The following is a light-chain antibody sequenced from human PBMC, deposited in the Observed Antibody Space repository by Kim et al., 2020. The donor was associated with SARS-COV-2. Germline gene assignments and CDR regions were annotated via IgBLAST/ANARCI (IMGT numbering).Light chain of an antibody. CDR2: GTS. Sequence: SPGQGATLSCRASESVSSGNLAWYQQKPGQAPRLLIYGTSSRATGIPDRFSGGGSGTDFTLTISRLEPEDFAVYHCQQYDDLPSTFGQGTKVDIK. CDR3: QQYDDLPST. V-gene: IGKV3-20*01. J-gene: IGKJ2*01. CDR1: ESVSSGN.